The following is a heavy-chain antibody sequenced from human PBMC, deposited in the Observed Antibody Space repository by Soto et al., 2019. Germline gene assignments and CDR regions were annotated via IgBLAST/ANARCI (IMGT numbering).Heavy chain of an antibody. J-gene: IGHJ4*01. D-gene: IGHD3-3*01. CDR2: MDTSGST. CDR3: ARDHWLRRQQSFGYYLDY. V-gene: IGHV4-4*07. Sequence: QVQLQESGPGLVKPSETLSLTCTVSGDSMTRSQCSWVRQPAGKGLEWIGSMDTSGSTNYNPSLTSRVSMSVYTSKNQFYLRLTSVTAADSAVYYCARDHWLRRQQSFGYYLDYWGQGMLVTVSS. CDR1: GDSMTRSQ.